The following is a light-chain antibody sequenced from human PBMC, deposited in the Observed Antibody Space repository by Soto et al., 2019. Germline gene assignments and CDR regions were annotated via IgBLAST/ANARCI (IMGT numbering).Light chain of an antibody. CDR2: WAS. CDR1: QSVLFSSTSKNF. Sequence: DIVLTQSPDSLAVSLGERATINCKSSQSVLFSSTSKNFIAWYQQKPGQSPRLLFYWASTRESGVPDRFSGRGSGTDFTLTISSLQAEDVAVSYCHQYYSPPLTFGGGTKVEIK. CDR3: HQYYSPPLT. V-gene: IGKV4-1*01. J-gene: IGKJ4*01.